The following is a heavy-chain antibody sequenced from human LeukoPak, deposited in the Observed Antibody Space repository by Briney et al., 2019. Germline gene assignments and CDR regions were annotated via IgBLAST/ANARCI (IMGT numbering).Heavy chain of an antibody. CDR1: GFTFSSSA. J-gene: IGHJ4*02. Sequence: GGSLRLSCAASGFTFSSSAMGWVSQAPGKGLEWVSAISNNGGYTYYADSVQGRFTISRDNSKSTLCLQMNSLRAEDTAVYYCAKQLGYCSDGSCYFPYWGQGTLVTVSS. V-gene: IGHV3-23*01. CDR2: ISNNGGYT. CDR3: AKQLGYCSDGSCYFPY. D-gene: IGHD2-15*01.